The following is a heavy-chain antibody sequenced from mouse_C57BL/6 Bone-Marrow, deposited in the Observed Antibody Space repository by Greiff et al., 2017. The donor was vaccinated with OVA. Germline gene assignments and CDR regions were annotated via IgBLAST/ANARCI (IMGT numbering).Heavy chain of an antibody. CDR3: ARSEANWDAYYFDY. D-gene: IGHD4-1*01. CDR2: IHPNSGST. V-gene: IGHV1-64*01. J-gene: IGHJ2*01. Sequence: QVQLQQPGAELVKPGASVKLSCKASGYTFTSYWMHWVKQRPGQGLAWIGMIHPNSGSTNYNEKFKSKATLTVDKSSSTAYMQLSSLTSEDSAVYYCARSEANWDAYYFDYWGQGTTLTVSS. CDR1: GYTFTSYW.